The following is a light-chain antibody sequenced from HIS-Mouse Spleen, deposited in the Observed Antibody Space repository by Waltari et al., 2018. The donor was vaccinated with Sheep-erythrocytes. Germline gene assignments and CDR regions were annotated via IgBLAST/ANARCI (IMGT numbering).Light chain of an antibody. CDR3: QQSYSTPPT. J-gene: IGKJ4*01. CDR1: KSISSY. CDR2: AAS. Sequence: DIPMTQSPSSLSASVGDRVTITCRASKSISSYLNWYQQKPGKAPKLLIYAASSLQSGVPSRFSGSGSGTDFTLTISSLQPEDFATYYCQQSYSTPPTFGGGTKVEIK. V-gene: IGKV1-39*01.